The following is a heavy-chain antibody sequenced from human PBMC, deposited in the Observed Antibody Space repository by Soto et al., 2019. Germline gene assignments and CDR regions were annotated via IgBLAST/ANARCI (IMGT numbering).Heavy chain of an antibody. CDR1: GYTFTNYA. Sequence: ASVKVSCKASGYTFTNYAMHCVLQAPGQSLEWMGWISTGDGDTRYSQNFQDRVTITRETSASTVYMDLSSLRSEDTAVYYCAREVRSAGEDRWGQGTLVTVSS. J-gene: IGHJ5*02. CDR3: AREVRSAGEDR. CDR2: ISTGDGDT. V-gene: IGHV1-3*04.